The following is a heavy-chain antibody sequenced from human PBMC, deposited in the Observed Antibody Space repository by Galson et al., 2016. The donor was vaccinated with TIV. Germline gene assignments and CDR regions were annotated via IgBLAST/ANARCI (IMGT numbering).Heavy chain of an antibody. J-gene: IGHJ4*02. Sequence: LSLTCNVSGGSVSRGGYYWSWIRQHPGRGLEWIGYIFHSGNTFYNPSLKSRVTISVDTSKNRFSLKLSSVTAADTAVYYCAAGGFCSNTDCYYGGFGSWGQGTLVTVSS. CDR3: AAGGFCSNTDCYYGGFGS. V-gene: IGHV4-31*03. D-gene: IGHD2-21*02. CDR1: GGSVSRGGYY. CDR2: IFHSGNT.